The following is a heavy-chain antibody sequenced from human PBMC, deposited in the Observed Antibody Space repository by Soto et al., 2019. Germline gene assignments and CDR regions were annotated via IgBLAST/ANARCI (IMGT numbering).Heavy chain of an antibody. CDR2: TYYRSKWYN. CDR1: GDSVSSTSTA. V-gene: IGHV6-1*01. Sequence: PSQTLSLTCAISGDSVSSTSTAWSWIRQSPSRGLEWLGRTYYRSKWYNDYAVSVKSRITINPDTSKNQFSLQLNSVTPEDTAVYYCARVGIAVAGSRYYYYGMDVWGQGTTVTVSS. J-gene: IGHJ6*02. D-gene: IGHD6-19*01. CDR3: ARVGIAVAGSRYYYYGMDV.